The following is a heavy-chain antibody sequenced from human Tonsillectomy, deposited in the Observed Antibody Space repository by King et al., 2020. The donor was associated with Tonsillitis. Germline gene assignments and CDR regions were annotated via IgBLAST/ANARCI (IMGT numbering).Heavy chain of an antibody. Sequence: VQLVESGGGLVQPGGSLRLSCAASGFTFSSENINWVRQAPGKGLEWVSFISSSSRTIYYADPVKGRFTISRDNAKNSLFLQMHTLRAEDTAVYYCARVYKYYATDVWGQGTTVTVSS. CDR3: ARVYKYYATDV. V-gene: IGHV3-48*01. CDR1: GFTFSSEN. J-gene: IGHJ6*02. CDR2: ISSSSRTI.